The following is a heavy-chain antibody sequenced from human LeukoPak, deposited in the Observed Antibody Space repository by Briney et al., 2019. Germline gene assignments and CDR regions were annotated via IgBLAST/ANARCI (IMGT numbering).Heavy chain of an antibody. V-gene: IGHV4-4*07. CDR2: IYASGST. J-gene: IGHJ4*02. CDR1: GGSISGYT. Sequence: PSETLSLTCTVSGGSISGYTWSWIRQPAGKGLEWIGRIYASGSTNHNPSLQGRVTMSVDTSRGQFFLMVHSVTAADTAVYYCARGVVGATAFAYWGQGTVVTASS. D-gene: IGHD1-26*01. CDR3: ARGVVGATAFAY.